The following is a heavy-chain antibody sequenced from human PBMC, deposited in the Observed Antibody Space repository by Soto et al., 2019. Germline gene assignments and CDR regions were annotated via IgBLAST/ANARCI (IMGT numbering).Heavy chain of an antibody. J-gene: IGHJ6*02. V-gene: IGHV3-33*01. CDR2: IWYDGSNK. CDR1: GFTFSSYG. Sequence: ESGGGVVQPGRSLRISCAASGFTFSSYGMHWVRQAPGKGLEWVAVIWYDGSNKYYADSVKGRFTISRDNSKNTLYLQMNSPRAEDTAVYYCARERVGWGDCLDNYYGMDVWGQGTTVTVSS. D-gene: IGHD2-21*02. CDR3: ARERVGWGDCLDNYYGMDV.